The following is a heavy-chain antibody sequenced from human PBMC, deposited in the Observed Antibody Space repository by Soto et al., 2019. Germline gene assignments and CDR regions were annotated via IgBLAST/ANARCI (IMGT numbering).Heavy chain of an antibody. J-gene: IGHJ5*02. D-gene: IGHD5-18*01. V-gene: IGHV1-2*02. CDR1: GYTFTGYY. Sequence: SVKVSCKASGYTFTGYYMHWVRQAPGQGLEWMGWINPNSGGTNYAQKFQGRVTMTRDTSISTAYMELSRLRSDDTAVYYCASDVDTAMVSWFDPWGRGTMVAVAS. CDR3: ASDVDTAMVSWFDP. CDR2: INPNSGGT.